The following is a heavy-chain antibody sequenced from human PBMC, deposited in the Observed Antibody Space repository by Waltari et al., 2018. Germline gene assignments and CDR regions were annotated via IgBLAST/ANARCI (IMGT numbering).Heavy chain of an antibody. CDR1: GGSISGYS. V-gene: IGHV4-59*12. Sequence: QVQLQESGPGLVKPSKTLSLTCAVSGGSISGYSWSWIRPAPGKGLEWIGYIYGGSGSTSYNPSLKSRVTISIDTSKNQFSLRLSSVTAADTAVYYCARRVVVATPVGPAFDFWGQGLRVTVSS. D-gene: IGHD2-15*01. CDR3: ARRVVVATPVGPAFDF. J-gene: IGHJ3*01. CDR2: IYGGSGST.